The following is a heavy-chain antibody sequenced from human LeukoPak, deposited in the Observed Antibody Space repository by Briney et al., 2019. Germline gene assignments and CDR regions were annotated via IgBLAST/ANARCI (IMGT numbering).Heavy chain of an antibody. CDR3: AKNRGAGSHYYYHMNV. Sequence: GGSLRLSCAASGFTFSTYAMSWVRQAAGKGLEWVSLISGSGGGTYYADSVKGRFAISRDNSKNTLYLQLNSLRVEDTAVYYCAKNRGAGSHYYYHMNVWGKGTTVTVSS. CDR2: ISGSGGGT. V-gene: IGHV3-23*01. CDR1: GFTFSTYA. J-gene: IGHJ6*03. D-gene: IGHD1-26*01.